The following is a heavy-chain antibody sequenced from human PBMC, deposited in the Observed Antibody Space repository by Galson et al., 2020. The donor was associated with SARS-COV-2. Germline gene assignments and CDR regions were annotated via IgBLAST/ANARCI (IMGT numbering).Heavy chain of an antibody. CDR2: IYTSGST. J-gene: IGHJ3*02. D-gene: IGHD3-10*01. V-gene: IGHV4-61*02. Sequence: SETLSLTCTVSGGSISSGSYYWSWIRQPAGKGLEWIGRIYTSGSTNYNPSLKSRVTISVDTSKNQFSLKLSSVTAADTAVYYCARDSFQIGFPFVYYGSGEDAFDIWGQGTMVTVSS. CDR1: GGSISSGSYY. CDR3: ARDSFQIGFPFVYYGSGEDAFDI.